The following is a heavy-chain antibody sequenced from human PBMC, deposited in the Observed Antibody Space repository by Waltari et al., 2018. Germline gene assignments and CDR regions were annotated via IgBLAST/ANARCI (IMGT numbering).Heavy chain of an antibody. Sequence: QVQLVQSGAEVKKPGASVKVSCKASGYTFTSYGISWVRQAPGQGLEWMGWISAYNGNTNDAQKLQGRVTMTTDTSTSTAYMELRSLRSDDTAVYYCARDYSHYYDSSGYYYVGFDYWGQGTLVTVSS. CDR2: ISAYNGNT. CDR3: ARDYSHYYDSSGYYYVGFDY. V-gene: IGHV1-18*01. D-gene: IGHD3-22*01. CDR1: GYTFTSYG. J-gene: IGHJ4*02.